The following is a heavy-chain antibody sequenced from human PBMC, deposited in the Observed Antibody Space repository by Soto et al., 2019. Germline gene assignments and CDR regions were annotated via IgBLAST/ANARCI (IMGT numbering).Heavy chain of an antibody. CDR3: ARDRPIVGATLGAFDI. J-gene: IGHJ3*02. V-gene: IGHV3-33*01. CDR2: IWYDGSNK. CDR1: GFTFSSYG. Sequence: QVQLVESGGGVVQPGRSLRLSCAASGFTFSSYGMHWVRQAPGKGLEWVAVIWYDGSNKYYADSVKGRFTISRDNSKNTLYLQMNSLRAEDTAVYYCARDRPIVGATLGAFDIWGQGTMVTVSS. D-gene: IGHD1-26*01.